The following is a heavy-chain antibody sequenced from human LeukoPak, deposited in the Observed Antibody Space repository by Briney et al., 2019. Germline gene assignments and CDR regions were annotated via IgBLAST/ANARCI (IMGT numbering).Heavy chain of an antibody. Sequence: PSETLSLTCTVSGGSISSYYWSWIRQPPGKGLEWIGYIYYSGSTNYNPSLKSRVTISVDTSKNQFSLKPSSVTAADTAVYYCARDPGPDYYDSSGYYSLNAFDIWGQGTMVTVSS. CDR2: IYYSGST. D-gene: IGHD3-22*01. J-gene: IGHJ3*02. CDR3: ARDPGPDYYDSSGYYSLNAFDI. V-gene: IGHV4-59*01. CDR1: GGSISSYY.